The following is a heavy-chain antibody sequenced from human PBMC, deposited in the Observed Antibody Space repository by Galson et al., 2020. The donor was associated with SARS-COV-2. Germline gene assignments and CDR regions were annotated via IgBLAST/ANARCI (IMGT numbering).Heavy chain of an antibody. J-gene: IGHJ4*02. CDR3: ARDRDIQYVDCLWD. D-gene: IGHD3-9*01. CDR2: ISYDGTNI. Sequence: GGSLRLSCAASGFTFSGYAMHWVRQAPGKGLEWVAFISYDGTNIYYADSVKGRFTISRDNSKNTMYLQMDSLRAEDTAVYYCARDRDIQYVDCLWDWGQGTLVTVSS. CDR1: GFTFSGYA. V-gene: IGHV3-30-3*01.